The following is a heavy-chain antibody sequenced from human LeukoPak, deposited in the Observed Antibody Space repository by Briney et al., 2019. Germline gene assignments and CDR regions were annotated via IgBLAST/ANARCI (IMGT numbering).Heavy chain of an antibody. V-gene: IGHV5-51*01. CDR1: GYSFTSYW. Sequence: GESLTISCKGSGYSFTSYWIGWVRQMPGKGLEWMGIIYPGDSDTRYSPSFQGQVTISADKSISTAYLQWSSLKASDTATYYCASLSSTSSTAFDIWGQGTMVTVSS. J-gene: IGHJ3*02. CDR2: IYPGDSDT. D-gene: IGHD2-2*01. CDR3: ASLSSTSSTAFDI.